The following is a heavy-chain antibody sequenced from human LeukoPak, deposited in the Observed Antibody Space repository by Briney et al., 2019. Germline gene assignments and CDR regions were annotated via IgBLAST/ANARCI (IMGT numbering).Heavy chain of an antibody. V-gene: IGHV3-30-3*01. CDR1: GFTFSSYA. CDR3: AKDSAPIPLLEWLRGYGMDV. Sequence: GGSLRLSCAASGFTFSSYAMHWVRQAPGKGLEWVAVISYDGSNKYYADSVKGRFTISRDNSKNTLYLQMNSLRAEDTAVYYCAKDSAPIPLLEWLRGYGMDVWGQGTTVTVSS. D-gene: IGHD3-3*01. J-gene: IGHJ6*02. CDR2: ISYDGSNK.